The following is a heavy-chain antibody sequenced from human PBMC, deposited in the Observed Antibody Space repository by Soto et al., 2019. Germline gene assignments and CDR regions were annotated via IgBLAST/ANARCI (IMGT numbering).Heavy chain of an antibody. CDR3: ARDKITGLFDY. Sequence: PSETLSLTCAVSGGSISSSNWWSWVRQPPGKGLEWIGEIYHSGSTNYNPSLKSRVPISVDTSKNQFSLKLTSVTAADTAVYYCARDKITGLFDYWGQGTLVTVSS. V-gene: IGHV4-4*02. CDR2: IYHSGST. J-gene: IGHJ4*02. CDR1: GGSISSSNW. D-gene: IGHD2-8*02.